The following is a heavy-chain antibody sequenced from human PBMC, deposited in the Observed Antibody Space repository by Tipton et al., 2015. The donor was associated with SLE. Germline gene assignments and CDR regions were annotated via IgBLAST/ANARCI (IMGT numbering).Heavy chain of an antibody. CDR1: GFTLSNYE. J-gene: IGHJ4*02. CDR2: ISSGGSTI. CDR3: ARVGDVNVVPSRSDRHFDY. V-gene: IGHV3-48*03. D-gene: IGHD2-21*02. Sequence: SLRLSCAASGFTLSNYEMNWVRQAPGKGLEWVSYISSGGSTIYYADSVKGRFTVSRDSAKNSLSLQMNSLRADDTAVYYCARVGDVNVVPSRSDRHFDYWGQGFLVTVSS.